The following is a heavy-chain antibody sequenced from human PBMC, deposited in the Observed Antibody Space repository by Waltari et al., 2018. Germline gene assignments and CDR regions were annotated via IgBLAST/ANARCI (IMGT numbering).Heavy chain of an antibody. Sequence: QVQLVQSGAEVKKPGASVKVSCKASGYTFTGYYLHWVRQAPGQGLELMGWINPQSGGTNYEQKVQGWVTMTRETSISTAYMELSRLRSDDTAVYYCARDWNALDYWGQGTLVTVSS. CDR2: INPQSGGT. D-gene: IGHD1-1*01. CDR1: GYTFTGYY. J-gene: IGHJ4*02. V-gene: IGHV1-2*04. CDR3: ARDWNALDY.